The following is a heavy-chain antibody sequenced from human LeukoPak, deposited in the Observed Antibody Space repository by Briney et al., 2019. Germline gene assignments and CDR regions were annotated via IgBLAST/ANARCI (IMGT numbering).Heavy chain of an antibody. J-gene: IGHJ4*02. CDR1: GGSFSGYY. CDR3: ARSSGWLDDY. D-gene: IGHD6-19*01. CDR2: ISHSGST. Sequence: SETLSLTCAVYGGSFSGYYWSWIRQPPGKGLEWIGEISHSGSTNYNPSLKSRVTIPVDTSKNQFSLKLSSVTAADTAVYYCARSSGWLDDYWGRGTLVTVSS. V-gene: IGHV4-34*01.